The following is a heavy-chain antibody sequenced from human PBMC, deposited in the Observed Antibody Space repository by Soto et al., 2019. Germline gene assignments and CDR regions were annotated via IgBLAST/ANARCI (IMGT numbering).Heavy chain of an antibody. CDR1: GGTFSSYA. V-gene: IGHV1-69*01. CDR2: IIPIFGTA. Sequence: QVQLVQSGAEVKKPGSSVKVSCKASGGTFSSYAISWVRQAPGQGLEWMGGIIPIFGTANYAQKFQGRVTITADESTSTAYMELSSLRSEDTAVYYCASSGDQLLEEYSYYGMDVWGQGTTVTVSS. D-gene: IGHD2-2*01. CDR3: ASSGDQLLEEYSYYGMDV. J-gene: IGHJ6*02.